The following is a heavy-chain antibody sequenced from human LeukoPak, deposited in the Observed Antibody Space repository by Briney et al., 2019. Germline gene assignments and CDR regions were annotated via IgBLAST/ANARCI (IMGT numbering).Heavy chain of an antibody. CDR3: ARDRAGYCSGGSCYGAFDI. D-gene: IGHD2-15*01. CDR2: ISSSGSTI. J-gene: IGHJ3*02. V-gene: IGHV3-11*01. Sequence: GGSLRLSCAASGFTFSSNYMSWIRQAPGKGLEWVSYISSSGSTIYYADSVKGRFTISRDNAKNSLYLQMNSLRAEDTAVYYCARDRAGYCSGGSCYGAFDIWGQGTMVTVSS. CDR1: GFTFSSNY.